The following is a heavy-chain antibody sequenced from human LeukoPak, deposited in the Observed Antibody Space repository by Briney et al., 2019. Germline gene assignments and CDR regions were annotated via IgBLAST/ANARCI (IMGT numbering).Heavy chain of an antibody. Sequence: PGGSLKLSCAASGFKFSASSIHWVRQASGKGLEWLGRIRSQANSYATAYGASVKGGFTISRDDSDNTAYLQMSSLTTEDTAVYYCLSLDYDILTGSPQGWGQGTLVTVSS. CDR1: GFKFSASS. CDR2: IRSQANSYAT. V-gene: IGHV3-73*01. CDR3: LSLDYDILTGSPQG. D-gene: IGHD3-9*01. J-gene: IGHJ4*02.